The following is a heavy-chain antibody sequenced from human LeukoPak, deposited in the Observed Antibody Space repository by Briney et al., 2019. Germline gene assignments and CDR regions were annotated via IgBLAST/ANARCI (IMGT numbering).Heavy chain of an antibody. V-gene: IGHV3-48*03. D-gene: IGHD2-15*01. CDR3: ARDHERDCSGGNCYLTPFDY. CDR1: GFTFSSYE. J-gene: IGHJ4*02. CDR2: ISSSGTTV. Sequence: GGSLRLSCAASGFTFSSYEMNWVRQAPGKGLEWVSYISSSGTTVYYADSVKGRFTISRDNAKNSLYLQMNSLRAEDTAVYYCARDHERDCSGGNCYLTPFDYWGQGTLVTVSS.